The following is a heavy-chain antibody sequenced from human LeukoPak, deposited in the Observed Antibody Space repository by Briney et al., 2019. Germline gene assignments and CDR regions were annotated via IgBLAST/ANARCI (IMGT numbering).Heavy chain of an antibody. J-gene: IGHJ4*02. CDR1: GFTVSSNY. CDR2: IYSGGNT. Sequence: QPGGSLRLSCAASGFTVSSNYMNWVRQAPGRGLEWVSVIYSGGNTYYADSVKGRFTISRDNSKNTLYLQMNSLRAEDTAVYYCARGPVDGYSYGLLDYWGQGTLVTVSS. D-gene: IGHD5-18*01. V-gene: IGHV3-53*01. CDR3: ARGPVDGYSYGLLDY.